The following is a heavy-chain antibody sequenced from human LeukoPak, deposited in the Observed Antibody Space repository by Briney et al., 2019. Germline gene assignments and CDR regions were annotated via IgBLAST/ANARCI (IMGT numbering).Heavy chain of an antibody. J-gene: IGHJ4*02. Sequence: GGSLRLSCAASGFTFSSYAMTWVRQAPGKGLEWVSVISGRGGSTYYADSVKGRFTISRDNSKNTLYLQMNSLRAEDTAVYFCARDPYGLNSFDYWGQGTRVTVSS. CDR1: GFTFSSYA. CDR2: ISGRGGST. V-gene: IGHV3-23*01. D-gene: IGHD4-23*01. CDR3: ARDPYGLNSFDY.